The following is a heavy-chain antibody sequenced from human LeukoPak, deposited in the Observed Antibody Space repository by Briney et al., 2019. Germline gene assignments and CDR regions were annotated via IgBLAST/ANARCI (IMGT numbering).Heavy chain of an antibody. CDR2: IYYGGST. J-gene: IGHJ4*02. CDR3: ARLSQHDILTGYPYYFDY. V-gene: IGHV4-59*02. D-gene: IGHD3-9*01. Sequence: SETLSLTCTVSGDSVSGDYWSWIRQPPGKGLEWIAFIYYGGSTNYNPSLKSRVTMSIDTSKNQFSLKLSSVTAADTAVYYCARLSQHDILTGYPYYFDYWGQGALVAVSS. CDR1: GDSVSGDY.